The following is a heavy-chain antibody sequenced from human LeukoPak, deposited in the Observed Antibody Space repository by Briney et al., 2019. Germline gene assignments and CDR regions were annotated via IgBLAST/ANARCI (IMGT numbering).Heavy chain of an antibody. J-gene: IGHJ6*02. CDR2: INHSGST. CDR1: GGSFSGYY. V-gene: IGHV4-34*01. CDR3: ARGPDVYSSSWYGGGMDV. D-gene: IGHD6-13*01. Sequence: RASETLSLTCAVYGGSFSGYYWSWLRQPPGKGLEWIGEINHSGSTNYNPSLNSRVTISADTSKNQFSLKLSSVTAADTAVYYCARGPDVYSSSWYGGGMDVWGQGATVTVSS.